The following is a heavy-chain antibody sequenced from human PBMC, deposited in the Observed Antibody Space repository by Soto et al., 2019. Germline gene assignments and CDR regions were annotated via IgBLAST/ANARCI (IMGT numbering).Heavy chain of an antibody. D-gene: IGHD2-21*01. J-gene: IGHJ1*01. Sequence: SVKVSCKASGGTFSSYAISWVRQAPGQGLEWMGGIIPIFGIANYAQKFQGRVTITADESTSTAYMELSSLRSEDTAVYYCGCVGDRDINDFRARGTLVTVSS. CDR3: GCVGDRDINDF. V-gene: IGHV1-69*13. CDR2: IIPIFGIA. CDR1: GGTFSSYA.